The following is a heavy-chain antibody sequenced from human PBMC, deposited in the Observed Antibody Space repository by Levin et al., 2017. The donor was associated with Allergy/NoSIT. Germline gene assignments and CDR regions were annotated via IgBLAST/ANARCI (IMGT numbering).Heavy chain of an antibody. D-gene: IGHD6-13*01. CDR1: GYTFTSYD. J-gene: IGHJ5*02. V-gene: IGHV1-8*01. Sequence: ASVKVSCKASGYTFTSYDINWVRQATGQGLEWMGWMNPNSGNTGYAQKFQGRVTMTRNTSISTAYMELSSLRSEDTAVYYCARAPFAAAGNGFDPWGQGTLVTVSS. CDR3: ARAPFAAAGNGFDP. CDR2: MNPNSGNT.